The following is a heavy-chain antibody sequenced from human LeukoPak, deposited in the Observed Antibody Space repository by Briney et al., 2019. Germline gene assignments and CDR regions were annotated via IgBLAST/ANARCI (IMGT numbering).Heavy chain of an antibody. CDR1: GFSVGNNY. J-gene: IGHJ4*02. V-gene: IGHV3-66*02. CDR3: ARAIRDASVPLRFDY. D-gene: IGHD5-24*01. Sequence: GGSLRLSCVASGFSVGNNYMNWVRQAPGKGLEWVSVIYSGGSTYYADSVKGRFTISRDSSKNTLYLQIRSLRVEDTAVYYCARAIRDASVPLRFDYWGQGTLVTVSS. CDR2: IYSGGST.